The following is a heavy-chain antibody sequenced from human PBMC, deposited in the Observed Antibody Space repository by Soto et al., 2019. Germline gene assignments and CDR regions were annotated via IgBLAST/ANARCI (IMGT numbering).Heavy chain of an antibody. V-gene: IGHV4-34*01. CDR2: INHSGST. D-gene: IGHD2-15*01. CDR1: GGSFSGYY. J-gene: IGHJ4*02. CDR3: ARTHIVVVVAAHFDY. Sequence: SETLSLTCAVYGGSFSGYYWSWIRQPPGKGLEWIGEINHSGSTNYNPSLKSRVTISVDTSKNQFSLKLSSVTAADTAVYYCARTHIVVVVAAHFDYWGQGTLVTVSS.